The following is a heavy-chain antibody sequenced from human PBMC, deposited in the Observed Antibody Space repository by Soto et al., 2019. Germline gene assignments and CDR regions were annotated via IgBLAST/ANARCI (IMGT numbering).Heavy chain of an antibody. V-gene: IGHV1-18*01. CDR3: ARVGRAFGELLQWFDP. CDR2: ISAYNGNT. CDR1: GYTFTSYG. J-gene: IGHJ5*02. D-gene: IGHD3-10*01. Sequence: ASVKVCCKASGYTFTSYGISWVRQAPGQGLEWMGWISAYNGNTNYAQKLQGRVTMTTDTSTSTAYMELRSLRSDDTAVYYCARVGRAFGELLQWFDPWGQGTLVTVAS.